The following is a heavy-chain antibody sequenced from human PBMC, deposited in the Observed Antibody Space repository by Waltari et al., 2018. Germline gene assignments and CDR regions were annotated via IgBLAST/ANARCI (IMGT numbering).Heavy chain of an antibody. CDR3: ARDRGYQDY. V-gene: IGHV4-59*01. CDR2: IYSSGST. D-gene: IGHD3-10*01. CDR1: GGSISSYY. J-gene: IGHJ4*02. Sequence: QVQLQESGPGLVKPSETLSLTCTVSGGSISSYYWSWIRQPPGKGLEWIGYIYSSGSTNCNPSLKGRVIISVDTSKNQFSLKVRSMTAADTAVYYCARDRGYQDYWGQGTLVTVSS.